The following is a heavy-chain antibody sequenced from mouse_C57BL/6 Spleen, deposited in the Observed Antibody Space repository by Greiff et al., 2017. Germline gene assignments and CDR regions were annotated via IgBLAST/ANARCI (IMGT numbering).Heavy chain of an antibody. J-gene: IGHJ2*01. D-gene: IGHD1-1*01. V-gene: IGHV1-69*01. Sequence: QVQLQQPGAELVMPGASVKLSCKASGYTFTSYWMHWVKQRPGQGLEWIGEIDPSDSYTNYNQKFKGKSTLTVDKSSSTAYMQLSSLTSEDSAVYYCAREAYGSSSNYFDYWGQGTTLTVSS. CDR2: IDPSDSYT. CDR1: GYTFTSYW. CDR3: AREAYGSSSNYFDY.